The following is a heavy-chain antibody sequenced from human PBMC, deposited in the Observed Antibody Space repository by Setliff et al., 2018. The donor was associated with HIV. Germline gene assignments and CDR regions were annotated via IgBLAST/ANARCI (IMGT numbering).Heavy chain of an antibody. CDR1: GFTFMFFA. CDR3: AKHECSGGCYYYMDV. D-gene: IGHD2-15*01. CDR2: ISGSNSRT. V-gene: IGHV3-23*01. Sequence: GGSLRLSCAASGFTFMFFAMSWVRQAPGKGLEWVSGISGSNSRTDYVDSVKGRFTISRDKSKNTPYLQLNSLRAEDTAVYYCAKHECSGGCYYYMDVWGKGIMVTVSS. J-gene: IGHJ6*03.